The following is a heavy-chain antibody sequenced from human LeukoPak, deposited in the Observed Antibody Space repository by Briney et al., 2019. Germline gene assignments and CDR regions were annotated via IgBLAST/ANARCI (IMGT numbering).Heavy chain of an antibody. CDR1: GFTFSSYA. CDR2: ISSSGGAT. V-gene: IGHV3-23*01. Sequence: GGSLRLSCAASGFTFSSYAMSWVCQAPGKGLEWGSAISSSGGATDYADSVKGRFTISRDNSKNTLYLQMNSLRAEDTAIYYCTRNNDYDRSFAYWGQGTLVTVSS. D-gene: IGHD4-17*01. J-gene: IGHJ4*02. CDR3: TRNNDYDRSFAY.